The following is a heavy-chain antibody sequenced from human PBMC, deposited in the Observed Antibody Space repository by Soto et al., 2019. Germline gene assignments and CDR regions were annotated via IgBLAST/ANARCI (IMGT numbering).Heavy chain of an antibody. CDR2: INHSGST. CDR3: ARDKITGLFDY. D-gene: IGHD2-8*02. J-gene: IGHJ4*02. Sequence: SETLSLTCAVYGGSCSGYSWTWIRQPPGTGLEWIGEINHSGSTNYNPSLKSRVTISVDTSKNQFSLKLTSVTAADTAVYYCARDKITGLFDYWGQGTLVTVSS. V-gene: IGHV4-34*01. CDR1: GGSCSGYS.